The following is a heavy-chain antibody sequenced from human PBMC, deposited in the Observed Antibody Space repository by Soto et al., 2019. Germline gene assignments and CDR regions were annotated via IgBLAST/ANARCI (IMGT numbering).Heavy chain of an antibody. J-gene: IGHJ4*02. Sequence: GGSLRLSCAASGFTFSSHGMHWVRQAPGKGPEWVAVISYDGSNKYYADSVKGRFTISRDNSKNTLYLQMNSLRAEDTAVYYCAKAPLPSGYGDYYFDYWGQGTLVTVSS. CDR2: ISYDGSNK. V-gene: IGHV3-30*18. CDR3: AKAPLPSGYGDYYFDY. D-gene: IGHD3-9*01. CDR1: GFTFSSHG.